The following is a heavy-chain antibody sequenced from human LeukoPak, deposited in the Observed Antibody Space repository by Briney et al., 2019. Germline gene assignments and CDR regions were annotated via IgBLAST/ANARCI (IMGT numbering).Heavy chain of an antibody. D-gene: IGHD6-13*01. CDR3: ATTPLAAAGTFDY. CDR1: GGSISSSSYY. CDR2: IYYSGST. Sequence: SETLSLTCTVSGGSISSSSYYWGWIRQPPGKGLGWIGSIYYSGSTYYNPSLKSRVTISVDTSKNQFSLKLSSVTAADTAVYYCATTPLAAAGTFDYWGQGTLVTVSS. J-gene: IGHJ4*02. V-gene: IGHV4-39*01.